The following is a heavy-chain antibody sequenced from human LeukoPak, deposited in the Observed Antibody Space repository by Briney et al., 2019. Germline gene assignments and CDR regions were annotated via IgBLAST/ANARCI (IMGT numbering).Heavy chain of an antibody. Sequence: ASVKVSCKASGYTFTSYGISWVRQTPGQGLEWMGWISAYNGNTNYAQKLQGRVTMTTDTSTSTAYMELRSLRSDDTAVYYCARIGAYYYDSIGYPAEYFQHWGQGTLVTVSS. CDR2: ISAYNGNT. V-gene: IGHV1-18*01. D-gene: IGHD3-22*01. CDR1: GYTFTSYG. CDR3: ARIGAYYYDSIGYPAEYFQH. J-gene: IGHJ1*01.